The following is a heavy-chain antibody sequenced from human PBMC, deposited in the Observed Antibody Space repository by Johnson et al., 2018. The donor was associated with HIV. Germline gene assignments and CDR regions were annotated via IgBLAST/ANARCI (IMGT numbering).Heavy chain of an antibody. J-gene: IGHJ3*02. V-gene: IGHV3-15*02. CDR1: GFTFSNAW. D-gene: IGHD3-3*02. Sequence: VQLVESGGTLVKPGGSLRLSCATSGFTFSNAWITWVRQAPGKGLEWVRRIKSKSDGGTTDYAAPVNDRFSISRDYSKNTRYLQMTSLRVEDTAVYYCTTDPTVLEVFDSWGQGTMVTVSS. CDR3: TTDPTVLEVFDS. CDR2: IKSKSDGGTT.